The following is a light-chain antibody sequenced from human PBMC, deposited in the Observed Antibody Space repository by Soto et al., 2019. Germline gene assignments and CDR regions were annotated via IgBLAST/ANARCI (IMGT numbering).Light chain of an antibody. CDR3: HQYAYAPLT. J-gene: IGKJ4*01. Sequence: EIVLTQSPATLSLSPGDSATLSCKASQSVGKNYLGWFQQKPGQAPRLLIYNALNRATGITDRFSGSGSGIDFTLTIRRLEPEDFAVYYCHQYAYAPLTFGGGTKVEIK. CDR2: NAL. V-gene: IGKV3-20*01. CDR1: QSVGKNY.